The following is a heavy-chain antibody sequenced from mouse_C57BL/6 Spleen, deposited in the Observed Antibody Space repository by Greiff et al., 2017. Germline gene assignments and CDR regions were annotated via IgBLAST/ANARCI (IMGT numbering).Heavy chain of an antibody. CDR1: GYAFSSSW. CDR3: ARMVRRYFDV. D-gene: IGHD2-3*01. Sequence: VQLQESGPELVKPGASVKISCKASGYAFSSSWMSWVKQRPGKGLEWIGRIYPGDGDTNYNGKFKGKATLTADKSSSTAYMQLSSLTSEDSAVYFCARMVRRYFDVWGTGTTVTVSS. J-gene: IGHJ1*03. V-gene: IGHV1-82*01. CDR2: IYPGDGDT.